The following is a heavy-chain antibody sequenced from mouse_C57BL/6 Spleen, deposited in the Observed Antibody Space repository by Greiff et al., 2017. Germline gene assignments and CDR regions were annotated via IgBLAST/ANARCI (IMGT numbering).Heavy chain of an antibody. Sequence: EVQLQQSGAELVRPGASVKLSCTASGFNIKDDYMHWVKQRPEQGLEWIGWIDPENGDTEYASKFQGKATITADTSSNTAYLQLSSLTSEDTAVYYCTTHTRRYWYFDVWGTGTTVTVSS. CDR3: TTHTRRYWYFDV. V-gene: IGHV14-4*01. D-gene: IGHD3-2*02. CDR1: GFNIKDDY. CDR2: IDPENGDT. J-gene: IGHJ1*03.